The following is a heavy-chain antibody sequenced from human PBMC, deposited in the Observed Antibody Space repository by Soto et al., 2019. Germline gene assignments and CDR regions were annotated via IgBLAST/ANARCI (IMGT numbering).Heavy chain of an antibody. J-gene: IGHJ6*02. CDR3: ATDRVPSIAVAGSLYGMEV. D-gene: IGHD6-19*01. CDR1: GFTFSSFA. CDR2: ISGSGGST. V-gene: IGHV3-23*01. Sequence: LRLSCAASGFTFSSFAMSWVRQAPGKGLEWVSAISGSGGSTYYADSVKGRFTISRDNSKNTLYLQMNSLRAEDTAVYHCATDRVPSIAVAGSLYGMEVWGQGTTVTVSS.